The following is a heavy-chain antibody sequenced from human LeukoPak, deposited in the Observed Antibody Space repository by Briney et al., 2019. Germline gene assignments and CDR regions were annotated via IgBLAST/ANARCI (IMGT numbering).Heavy chain of an antibody. V-gene: IGHV4-4*08. J-gene: IGHJ4*02. Sequence: SETLSLTSTVSGVSICSYYWSWLPEPPGRGRVGSGYIYASRTTNYTPSLKRRVTISVDTSKNQFSLKLSSVTDADTAVYYCARSDGWSPYYFDYWGQGTLVTVSS. CDR3: ARSDGWSPYYFDY. CDR2: IYASRTT. CDR1: GVSICSYY. D-gene: IGHD6-19*01.